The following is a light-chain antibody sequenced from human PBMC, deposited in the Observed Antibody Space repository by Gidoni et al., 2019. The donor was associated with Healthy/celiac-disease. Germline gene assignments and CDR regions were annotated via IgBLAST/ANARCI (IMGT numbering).Light chain of an antibody. CDR1: QSVSSY. V-gene: IGKV3-11*01. CDR3: QQRSNRPPWT. CDR2: DAS. J-gene: IGKJ1*01. Sequence: DIVFTQSPATLSWSHGERATPSSRASQSVSSYLAWYQQTPGQGPRLLIYDASNRATGIPARLSGSGAGTDLTLTSSSLESEELAVYYSQQRSNRPPWTFGQGTKVEIK.